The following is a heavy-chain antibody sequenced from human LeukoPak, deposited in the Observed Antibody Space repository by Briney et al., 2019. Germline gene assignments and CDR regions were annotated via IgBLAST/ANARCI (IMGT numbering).Heavy chain of an antibody. V-gene: IGHV3-23*01. CDR2: ISGSGGST. Sequence: PGGSLRLSCAASGFTFSSYAMSWVRQAPGKGLEWVSAISGSGGSTYYADSVKGRFTISRDNSKNTLYLQMNSLRAEDTAVYYCAKASLLWFGEFDGMDVWGQGTTVTVSS. CDR3: AKASLLWFGEFDGMDV. J-gene: IGHJ6*02. CDR1: GFTFSSYA. D-gene: IGHD3-10*01.